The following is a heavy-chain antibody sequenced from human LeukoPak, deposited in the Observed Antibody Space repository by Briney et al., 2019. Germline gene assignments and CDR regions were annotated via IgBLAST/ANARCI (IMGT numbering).Heavy chain of an antibody. CDR3: AKEQMMYSSSPFDY. CDR2: ISTGGVNT. D-gene: IGHD6-19*01. J-gene: IGHJ4*02. V-gene: IGHV3-23*01. Sequence: GGSLRLSCAASGFTFNTYAMSWVRQAPGKGLEWVSAISTGGVNTYYTDSVKGRFTISRDNSKNTLYLQMNSLRAEDTAVYFCAKEQMMYSSSPFDYWGQGTLVTVSS. CDR1: GFTFNTYA.